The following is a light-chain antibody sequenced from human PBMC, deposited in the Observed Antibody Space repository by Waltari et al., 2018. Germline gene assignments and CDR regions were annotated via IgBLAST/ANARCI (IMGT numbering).Light chain of an antibody. J-gene: IGLJ2*01. Sequence: SALTQPASVSGSPGQSITISCTRSSSDVGNYNLVSWYQKHPGQAPKCVIYEVSQRPSGVSDRFSGSKSATTASLGSSGLPAEDEADYYCCSYAGSSTLVFGGGTKLTGL. CDR1: SSDVGNYNL. CDR3: CSYAGSSTLV. V-gene: IGLV2-23*02. CDR2: EVS.